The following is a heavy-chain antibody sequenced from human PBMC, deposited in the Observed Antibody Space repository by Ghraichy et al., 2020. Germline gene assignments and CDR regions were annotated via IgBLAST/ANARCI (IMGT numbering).Heavy chain of an antibody. D-gene: IGHD5-18*01. CDR3: VRQVGDDSSNWFDP. J-gene: IGHJ5*02. CDR2: ISRRSSTT. CDR1: GFTFSDYS. Sequence: GGSLRLSCTASGFTFSDYSMIWVRQAPGKGLEWVSSISRRSSTTYYADSVQGRFTISRDNAKNSVYLQMNSLRAEDTALYYCVRQVGDDSSNWFDPWGQVPLVPFSS. V-gene: IGHV3-48*04.